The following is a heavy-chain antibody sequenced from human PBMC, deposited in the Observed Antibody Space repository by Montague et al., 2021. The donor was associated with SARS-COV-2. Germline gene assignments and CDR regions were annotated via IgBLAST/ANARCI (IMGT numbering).Heavy chain of an antibody. D-gene: IGHD1-26*01. Sequence: SETLSLTCTVSGGSINGYYWTWIRQPPGKGLEWIGYIYYTGTTSYNPSLKGRASISQAKSKRQFSLDLTSVTAADTAMYFCARVVAVGAFDYWGQGSLVTVSS. CDR2: IYYTGTT. CDR3: ARVVAVGAFDY. J-gene: IGHJ4*02. CDR1: GGSINGYY. V-gene: IGHV4-59*01.